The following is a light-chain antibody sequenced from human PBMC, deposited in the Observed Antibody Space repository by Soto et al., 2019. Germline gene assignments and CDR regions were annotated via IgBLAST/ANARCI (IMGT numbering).Light chain of an antibody. V-gene: IGKV3-11*01. CDR1: QSVSSY. CDR2: DAS. J-gene: IGKJ5*01. Sequence: EIVLTQSPATLSLSPGERTTLSCRASQSVSSYLAWYQQKPGQAPRLLIYDASNRATGIPARFSGSGSGTDFTLTISSLEPEDFAVYYCQQRSNWPPRPTFGQGTRLVIK. CDR3: QQRSNWPPRPT.